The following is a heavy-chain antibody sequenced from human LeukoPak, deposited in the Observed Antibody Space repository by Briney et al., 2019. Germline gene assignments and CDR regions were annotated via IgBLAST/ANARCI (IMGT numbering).Heavy chain of an antibody. D-gene: IGHD1-1*01. Sequence: PSETLSLTCTVSGASVSSNYWSWIRQSAAKGLEWIGRISISDGTNYSPSLKSRVSMSVDASKNRFSLILTSATAADAAVYYCARLRRNGNDRYADDSWGQGILVTVSS. V-gene: IGHV4-4*07. CDR3: ARLRRNGNDRYADDS. J-gene: IGHJ4*02. CDR1: GASVSSNY. CDR2: ISISDGT.